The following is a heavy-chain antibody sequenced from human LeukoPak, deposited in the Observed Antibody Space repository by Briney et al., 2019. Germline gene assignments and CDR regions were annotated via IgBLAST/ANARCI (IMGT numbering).Heavy chain of an antibody. J-gene: IGHJ5*02. D-gene: IGHD6-19*01. CDR3: ARNAAGWFDP. Sequence: GGSLRLSCAASGFTVSSRYMSWVRQAPGKGLEWVSVIYSGGSTYYADSVKGRFTISRDNSKNTLYLQMNSLRAEDTAVYYCARNAAGWFDPWGQGTLVTVSS. CDR2: IYSGGST. CDR1: GFTVSSRY. V-gene: IGHV3-66*01.